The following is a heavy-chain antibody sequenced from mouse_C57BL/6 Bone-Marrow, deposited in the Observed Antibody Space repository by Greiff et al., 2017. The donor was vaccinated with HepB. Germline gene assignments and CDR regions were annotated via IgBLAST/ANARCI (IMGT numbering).Heavy chain of an antibody. D-gene: IGHD2-1*01. V-gene: IGHV1-82*01. CDR3: ARWGGNYLAWFAY. Sequence: QVQLQQSGPELVKPGASVKISCKASGYAFSSSWMNWVKQRPGKGLEWIGRIYPGDGDTNYNGKFKGKATLTADKYSSTAYMQLSSLTSEDSAVYFCARWGGNYLAWFAYWGQGTLVTVSA. J-gene: IGHJ3*01. CDR1: GYAFSSSW. CDR2: IYPGDGDT.